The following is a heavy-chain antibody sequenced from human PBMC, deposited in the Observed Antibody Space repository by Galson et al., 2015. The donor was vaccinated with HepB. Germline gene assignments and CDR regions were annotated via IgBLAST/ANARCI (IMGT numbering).Heavy chain of an antibody. CDR1: GYTLTELS. D-gene: IGHD3-10*01. Sequence: SVKVSCKVSGYTLTELSMHWVRQAPGKGLEWMGGFDPEDGETIYAQKFQGRVTMTEDTSTDTAYMELSSLRSEDTAVYYCATDLGSGSYSRTGQSFDYWGQGTLVTVSS. CDR3: ATDLGSGSYSRTGQSFDY. CDR2: FDPEDGET. V-gene: IGHV1-24*01. J-gene: IGHJ4*02.